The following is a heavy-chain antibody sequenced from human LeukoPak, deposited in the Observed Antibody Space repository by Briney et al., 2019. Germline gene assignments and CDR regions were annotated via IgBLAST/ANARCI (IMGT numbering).Heavy chain of an antibody. V-gene: IGHV3-48*04. CDR2: ISSSGTIE. CDR1: GFTLSGHS. Sequence: GGSLRLSCVASGFTLSGHSMNWVRQTPGKGLEWVSYISSSGTIEFYADSVKGRFAISRDNAKNSLYLQMNSLRAEDTAVYYCAREYLGYCSSTSCSHFDYWGQGTLVTVSS. D-gene: IGHD2-2*01. J-gene: IGHJ4*02. CDR3: AREYLGYCSSTSCSHFDY.